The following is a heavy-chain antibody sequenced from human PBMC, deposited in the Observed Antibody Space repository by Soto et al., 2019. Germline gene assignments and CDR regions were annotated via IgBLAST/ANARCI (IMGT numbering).Heavy chain of an antibody. CDR1: GFTFSSYS. D-gene: IGHD3-10*01. CDR2: ISSSSSYI. J-gene: IGHJ4*02. V-gene: IGHV3-21*01. CDR3: ARDAMVRGVIFDY. Sequence: GGSLRLSCAASGFTFSSYSMNWVRQAPGKGLEWVSPISSSSSYIYYADSVRGRFTISRDNAMNSLYVQMNSLRAEDTAVYYCARDAMVRGVIFDYWGQGTLVTVSS.